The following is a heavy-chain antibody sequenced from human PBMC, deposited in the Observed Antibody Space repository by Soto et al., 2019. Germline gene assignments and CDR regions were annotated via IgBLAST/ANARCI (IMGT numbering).Heavy chain of an antibody. Sequence: PGESLKISCKGSGYRFTSYWIGWVRQMPGKGLEWMGIIYPGDSDTRYSPSFQGQVTISADKSISTAYLQWSSLKASDTAMYYCAVSSSAAGTFLVNNWFDPWGQGTLVTVSS. CDR1: GYRFTSYW. D-gene: IGHD6-13*01. CDR2: IYPGDSDT. V-gene: IGHV5-51*01. CDR3: AVSSSAAGTFLVNNWFDP. J-gene: IGHJ5*02.